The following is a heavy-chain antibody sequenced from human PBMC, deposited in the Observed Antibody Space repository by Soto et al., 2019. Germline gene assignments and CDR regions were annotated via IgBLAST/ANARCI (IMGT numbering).Heavy chain of an antibody. J-gene: IGHJ4*02. CDR1: GYTFTSYG. CDR2: ISAYIGIT. V-gene: IGHV1-18*01. CDR3: ARDHASYYYGSGSYYTR. D-gene: IGHD3-10*01. Sequence: ASVKVSCKASGYTFTSYGISWVRQAPGQGLEWIGWISAYIGITIFAQKLQGRVTMTTDTSTITAYMELRSLRSDDTAVYYCARDHASYYYGSGSYYTRWGQGTLVTVSS.